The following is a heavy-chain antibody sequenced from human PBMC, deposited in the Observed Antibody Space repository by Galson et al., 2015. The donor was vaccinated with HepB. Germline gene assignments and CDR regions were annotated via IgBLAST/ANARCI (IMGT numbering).Heavy chain of an antibody. D-gene: IGHD3-3*01. V-gene: IGHV3-15*01. J-gene: IGHJ4*02. CDR3: TTVDFWSGYHEY. CDR1: GFTFRNAW. CDR2: IRSKTDGGTT. Sequence: SLRLSCAGSGFTFRNAWLSWVRQAPGKGLEWVGRIRSKTDGGTTDYAAPVKGRFTISRDDSKNTLYLQMNSLKTEDTAVYYCTTVDFWSGYHEYWGQGTLVTVSA.